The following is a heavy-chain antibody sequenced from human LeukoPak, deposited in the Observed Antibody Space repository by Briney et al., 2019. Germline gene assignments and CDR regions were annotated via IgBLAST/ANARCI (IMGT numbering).Heavy chain of an antibody. D-gene: IGHD3-3*01. Sequence: AASVKVSCKASGYTFTSYGISWVRQAPGQGLEWMGWISAYNGNTNYAQKLQGRVTMTTDTSTSTAYMELRSLRSDDTAVYYCARDVHSLNNDFWSGYPLDYWGQGTLVTVSS. CDR2: ISAYNGNT. CDR3: ARDVHSLNNDFWSGYPLDY. J-gene: IGHJ4*02. CDR1: GYTFTSYG. V-gene: IGHV1-18*01.